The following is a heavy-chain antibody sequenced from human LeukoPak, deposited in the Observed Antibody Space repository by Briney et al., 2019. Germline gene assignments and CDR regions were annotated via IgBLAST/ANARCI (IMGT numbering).Heavy chain of an antibody. CDR3: ARGGQGYYVPFQH. D-gene: IGHD3-10*02. CDR1: GGTFSSYA. CDR2: IIPIFGTA. Sequence: SVKVSCKASGGTFSSYAISWVRQAPGQGLEWMGGIIPIFGTANYAQKFQGRVTITADESTSTVYMELSSLRSEDTAVYYCARGGQGYYVPFQHWGQGTLVTVSS. V-gene: IGHV1-69*01. J-gene: IGHJ1*01.